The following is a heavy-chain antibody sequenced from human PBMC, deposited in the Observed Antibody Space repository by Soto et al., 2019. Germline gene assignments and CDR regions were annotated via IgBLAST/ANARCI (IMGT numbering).Heavy chain of an antibody. Sequence: QVQLVESGGGVVQPGRSLRLSCAASGFTFRNYGMVWVRQAPGKGLEWVAVISSAGTNQYYADSVKGRFTISRDSSKKTLYLQMKSLRTEDTAVYYCAKDREGFGSWGQGTLVTVSS. CDR2: ISSAGTNQ. CDR3: AKDREGFGS. CDR1: GFTFRNYG. J-gene: IGHJ4*02. V-gene: IGHV3-30*18.